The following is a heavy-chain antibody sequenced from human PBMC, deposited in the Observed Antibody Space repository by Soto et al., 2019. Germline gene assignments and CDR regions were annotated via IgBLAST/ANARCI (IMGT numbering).Heavy chain of an antibody. V-gene: IGHV3-23*01. CDR1: GFTFKESA. J-gene: IGHJ4*02. D-gene: IGHD3-22*01. CDR3: ARLSDYDSSGYYYYFDY. Sequence: GGSLRLSCAASGFTFKESAMNWVRQAPGKGLEWVASISDTGASTWYAESVRGRLSISRDNSKNTLYLQMNSLRGEDTAVYYCARLSDYDSSGYYYYFDYWGQGTLVTVSS. CDR2: ISDTGAST.